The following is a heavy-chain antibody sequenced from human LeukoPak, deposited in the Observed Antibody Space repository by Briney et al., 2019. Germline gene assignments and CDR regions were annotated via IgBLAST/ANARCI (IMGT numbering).Heavy chain of an antibody. D-gene: IGHD1-14*01. V-gene: IGHV4-39*01. CDR2: IYYSGST. CDR3: ARGIPRNNWFDP. CDR1: GGSISSSSYY. J-gene: IGHJ5*02. Sequence: SETLSLTCTVSGGSISSSSYYWGWIRQPPGKGLEWIGSIYYSGSTYYNPSLKSRVTISVDTSKNQFSPKLSSVTAADTAVYYCARGIPRNNWFDPWGQGTQVTVSS.